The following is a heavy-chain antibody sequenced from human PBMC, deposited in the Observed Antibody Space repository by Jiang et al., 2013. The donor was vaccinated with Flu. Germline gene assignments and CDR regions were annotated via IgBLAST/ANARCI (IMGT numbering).Heavy chain of an antibody. V-gene: IGHV3-48*01. Sequence: VQLVESGGDLLQPGGSLRLSCAASGFTLRSYSMNWVRQAPGKGLEWVSFISGSGNTIYYADTVKGRFTISRDNARNSVSLEMNSLRVEDTAVYYCVRDVNDYGDYPDWFFDLWGRGTLVTVSS. CDR2: ISGSGNTI. J-gene: IGHJ2*01. D-gene: IGHD4-17*01. CDR1: GFTLRSYS. CDR3: VRDVNDYGDYPDWFFDL.